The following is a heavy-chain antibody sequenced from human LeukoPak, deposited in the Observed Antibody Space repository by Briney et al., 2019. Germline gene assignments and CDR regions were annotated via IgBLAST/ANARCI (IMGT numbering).Heavy chain of an antibody. CDR1: GGSISSGGYY. D-gene: IGHD2-2*01. Sequence: SETLSLTCTVSGGSISSGGYYWSWIRQHPGKGLGWIGYIYYSGSTYYNPTRKSRVTISVDTSKNQFSLKLSSVTAAVTAVYYCARDSYQLSIRGYYYYGMDVWGQGTTVTVSS. CDR3: ARDSYQLSIRGYYYYGMDV. J-gene: IGHJ6*02. CDR2: IYYSGST. V-gene: IGHV4-31*03.